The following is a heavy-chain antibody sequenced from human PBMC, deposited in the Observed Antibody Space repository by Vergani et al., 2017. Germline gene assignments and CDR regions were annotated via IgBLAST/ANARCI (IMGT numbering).Heavy chain of an antibody. CDR3: AKATYYDILTGCLLDY. Sequence: QVQLVQSGAEVKKPGASVKVSCKASGYTFTGYYMHWVRQATGQGLEWMGWINPNRGGTNYEQKFQGRVTMTRDTSISNAYMELSRLRSNETAVYYCAKATYYDILTGCLLDYWGQGTLVTVSS. D-gene: IGHD3-9*01. CDR2: INPNRGGT. CDR1: GYTFTGYY. V-gene: IGHV1-2*02. J-gene: IGHJ4*02.